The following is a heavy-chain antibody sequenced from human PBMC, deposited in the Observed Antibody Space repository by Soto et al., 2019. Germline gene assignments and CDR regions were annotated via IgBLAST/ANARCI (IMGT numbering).Heavy chain of an antibody. J-gene: IGHJ4*02. Sequence: GGSLRLSCAASGFTFGDYYVAWIRQAPGKGLEWVSYIGGSGSHTNYADSVKGRFTVSRDNAKNSLFLQMNSLRAEDTAVYYCARTPYSSSWYYFDYWGQGALVTVSS. D-gene: IGHD6-13*01. V-gene: IGHV3-11*03. CDR2: IGGSGSHT. CDR3: ARTPYSSSWYYFDY. CDR1: GFTFGDYY.